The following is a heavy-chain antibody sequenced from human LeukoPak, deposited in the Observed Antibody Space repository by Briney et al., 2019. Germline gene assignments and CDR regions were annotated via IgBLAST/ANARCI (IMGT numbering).Heavy chain of an antibody. CDR1: GASISSGYYY. D-gene: IGHD3-10*01. CDR3: ARDQDVGAAFDI. V-gene: IGHV4-61*02. J-gene: IGHJ3*02. Sequence: SETLSLTCNVSGASISSGYYYWSWIRQPAGKGLEWIGRFYSSQSTDYSPSLRSRVTISVDTSKNQFSLKLSSVTAADTAVYYCARDQDVGAAFDIWGQGTMVTVSS. CDR2: FYSSQST.